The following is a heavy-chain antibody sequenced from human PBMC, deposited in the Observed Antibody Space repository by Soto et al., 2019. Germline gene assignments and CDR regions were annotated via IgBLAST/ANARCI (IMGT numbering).Heavy chain of an antibody. CDR3: ARYRREAVAGYTLDN. Sequence: SETLSLTCNVSGDSISSSLYYWTWIRQPPGKGLEWIGYVYNSGSTNYNPSLKSRVTISEDTSKSQFSLKVNSMTAADTAVYYCARYRREAVAGYTLDNWGQGILVTVSS. CDR1: GDSISSSLYY. D-gene: IGHD6-13*01. J-gene: IGHJ4*02. CDR2: VYNSGST. V-gene: IGHV4-61*01.